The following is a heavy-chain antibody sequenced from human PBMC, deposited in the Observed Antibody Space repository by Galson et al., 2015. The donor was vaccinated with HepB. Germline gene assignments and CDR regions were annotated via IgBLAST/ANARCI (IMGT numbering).Heavy chain of an antibody. J-gene: IGHJ4*02. Sequence: SVKVSCKASGYTFTSYGISWVRQAPGQGLEWMEWISAHNGNTNYAQKLQGRVTMTTDTSTSTAYMELRSLRSDDTAVYYCARWPTGSPVSSDQTTNDYWGQGTLVTVSS. V-gene: IGHV1-18*04. CDR1: GYTFTSYG. D-gene: IGHD1-1*01. CDR3: ARWPTGSPVSSDQTTNDY. CDR2: ISAHNGNT.